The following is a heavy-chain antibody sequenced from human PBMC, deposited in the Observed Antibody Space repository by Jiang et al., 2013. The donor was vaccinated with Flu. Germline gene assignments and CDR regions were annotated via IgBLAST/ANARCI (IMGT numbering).Heavy chain of an antibody. V-gene: IGHV3-23*01. Sequence: QLLESGGDLVQPGGSLRLSCTASGSAFSTYAMSWVRQAPGKGLEWVSGFSGSGGSTYYADSVKGRFTISRDNSKNTLYLQMNSLRAEDTALYYCAKAAYESSWFFDYWGQGTLVTVSS. CDR2: FSGSGGST. D-gene: IGHD3-22*01. J-gene: IGHJ4*02. CDR1: GSAFSTYA. CDR3: AKAAYESSWFFDY.